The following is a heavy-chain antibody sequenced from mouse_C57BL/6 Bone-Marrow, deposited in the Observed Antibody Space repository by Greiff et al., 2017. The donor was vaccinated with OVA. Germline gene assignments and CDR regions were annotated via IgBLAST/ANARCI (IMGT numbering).Heavy chain of an antibody. CDR3: ARGGGFTTVVATDYAMDY. J-gene: IGHJ4*01. V-gene: IGHV1-18*01. D-gene: IGHD1-1*01. CDR1: GYTFTDYN. Sequence: EVQLQQSGPELVKPGASVKIPCKASGYTFTDYNMDWVKQSHGKSLEWIGDINPNNGGTIYNQKFKGKATLTVDKSSSTAYMELRSLTSEDTAVYYCARGGGFTTVVATDYAMDYWGQGTSVTVSS. CDR2: INPNNGGT.